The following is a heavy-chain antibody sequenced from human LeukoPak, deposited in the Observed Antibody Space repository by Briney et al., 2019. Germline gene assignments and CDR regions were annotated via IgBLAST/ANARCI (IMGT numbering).Heavy chain of an antibody. J-gene: IGHJ4*02. V-gene: IGHV5-51*01. D-gene: IGHD3-22*01. CDR2: IYPGDSDT. CDR1: GYRFTSYW. CDR3: AKQDYYDSSGLNDY. Sequence: GESLKISCKASGYRFTSYWIGWVRQMPGKGLEWMGIIYPGDSDTRYSPSFQGQVTISADKSISTAYLQWSSLKASDTAMYYCAKQDYYDSSGLNDYWGQGTLVTVSS.